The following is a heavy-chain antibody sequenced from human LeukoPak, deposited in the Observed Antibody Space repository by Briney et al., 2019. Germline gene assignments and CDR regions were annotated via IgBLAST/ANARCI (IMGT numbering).Heavy chain of an antibody. D-gene: IGHD1-20*01. Sequence: PSETLSLTCTVSGGSISSYYWSWIRQPAGKGLEWIGRIYTSGSTNYNPSLKSRVTMSVDTSKNQFSLRLNSVTTADTAVYFCTRRVAITGTPKAYFDYWGQGILVTVSS. V-gene: IGHV4-4*07. CDR3: TRRVAITGTPKAYFDY. J-gene: IGHJ4*02. CDR2: IYTSGST. CDR1: GGSISSYY.